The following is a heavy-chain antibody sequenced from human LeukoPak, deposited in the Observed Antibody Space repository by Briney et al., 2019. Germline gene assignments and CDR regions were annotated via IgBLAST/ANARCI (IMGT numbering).Heavy chain of an antibody. D-gene: IGHD4-17*01. CDR3: ARRRQGDYAFDY. Sequence: SAKVSCKASGGTFSSYAISWVPQAPGQGLEWMGGIIPIFGTANYAQKFQGRVTITTDESTSTAYMELSSLRSEDTAVYYCARRRQGDYAFDYWGQGTLVTVSS. J-gene: IGHJ4*02. CDR2: IIPIFGTA. CDR1: GGTFSSYA. V-gene: IGHV1-69*05.